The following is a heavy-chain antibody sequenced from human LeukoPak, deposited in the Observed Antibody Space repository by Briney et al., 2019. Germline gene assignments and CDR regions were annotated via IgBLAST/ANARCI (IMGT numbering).Heavy chain of an antibody. CDR3: ARAVTGTSMVDY. Sequence: SETLSLTCTISGGSIGGDYWSWIRQAPGKGLEWIGYISYTGSTSYNPSLRNRVTISLHTSENQFSLSLTSVTAADTAVYYCARAVTGTSMVDYWGQGTLVAVSS. V-gene: IGHV4-59*08. J-gene: IGHJ4*02. D-gene: IGHD6-19*01. CDR2: ISYTGST. CDR1: GGSIGGDY.